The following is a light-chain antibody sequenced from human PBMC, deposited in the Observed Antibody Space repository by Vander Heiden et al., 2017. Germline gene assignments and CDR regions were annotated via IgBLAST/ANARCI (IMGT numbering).Light chain of an antibody. CDR1: SSDVGDYDY. CDR3: GSYTGSGTWV. CDR2: DVS. V-gene: IGLV2-14*03. J-gene: IGLJ3*02. Sequence: LTQPASVSGAPGQSITISCTGTSSDVGDYDYVSWYQQHPGKAPKLMIYDVSYRPSGVFNRFSGSKSGNTASLTISGLQAEDEADYYCGSYTGSGTWVFGGGTKLTVL.